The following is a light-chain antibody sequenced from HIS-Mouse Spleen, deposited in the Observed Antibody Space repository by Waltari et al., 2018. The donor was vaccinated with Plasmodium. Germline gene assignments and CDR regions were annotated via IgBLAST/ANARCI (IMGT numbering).Light chain of an antibody. CDR3: SSYAGSLWV. V-gene: IGLV2-8*01. CDR2: EVS. Sequence: QSALTQPPSASGSPGQSVTISCTGTSSDVGGYNYVSWYQQHPGKAPKLIIYEVSKRPAGVPYLFFGFKSRNAASLTVSGLQAEDEADYYGSSYAGSLWVFGGGTKLTVL. J-gene: IGLJ3*02. CDR1: SSDVGGYNY.